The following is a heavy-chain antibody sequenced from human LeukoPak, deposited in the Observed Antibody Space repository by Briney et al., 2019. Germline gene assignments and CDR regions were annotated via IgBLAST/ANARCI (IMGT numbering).Heavy chain of an antibody. CDR2: LYSDGAT. Sequence: QAGGSLRLSCAASGFTVSSYYMNWVRQAPGKGLQWVSILYSDGATYYADSVKGRFTISRDNSKNTLYLQMNSLRAEDTAVYYCAREWELLHPAPDPPDYWGQGTLVTVSS. D-gene: IGHD1-26*01. J-gene: IGHJ4*02. V-gene: IGHV3-66*01. CDR1: GFTVSSYY. CDR3: AREWELLHPAPDPPDY.